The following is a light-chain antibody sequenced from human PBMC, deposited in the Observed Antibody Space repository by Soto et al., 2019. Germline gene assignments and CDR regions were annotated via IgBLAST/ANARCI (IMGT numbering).Light chain of an antibody. Sequence: DIQITPSPSTLSASVGDRVTITCRASQSFSTWLAWYQQKPGKAPKLLIYDASSLESGVPSRFSGSGSGTEFTLTISSLQPDDFATYYCQQYKSYSATFGQGTKVDIK. J-gene: IGKJ1*01. V-gene: IGKV1-5*01. CDR2: DAS. CDR1: QSFSTW. CDR3: QQYKSYSAT.